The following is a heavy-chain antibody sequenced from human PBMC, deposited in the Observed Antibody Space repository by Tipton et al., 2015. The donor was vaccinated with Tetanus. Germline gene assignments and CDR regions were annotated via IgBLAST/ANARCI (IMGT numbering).Heavy chain of an antibody. V-gene: IGHV4-59*01. CDR1: GGSISGYY. D-gene: IGHD3/OR15-3a*01. Sequence: GLVKPSETLSLTCTVAGGSISGYYWTWIRQPPGKGLEWIGYIYDNGTISYSPSLKSRVIISVDKSKNQLSLKLGSVTAEDTAIYYCARRIQVFGPAILDAFDLWAQGTMVIVSS. CDR2: IYDNGTI. J-gene: IGHJ3*01. CDR3: ARRIQVFGPAILDAFDL.